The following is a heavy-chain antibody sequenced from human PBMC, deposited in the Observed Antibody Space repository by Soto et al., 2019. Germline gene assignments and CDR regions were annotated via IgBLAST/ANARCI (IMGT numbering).Heavy chain of an antibody. V-gene: IGHV4-59*08. J-gene: IGHJ4*02. D-gene: IGHD1-1*01. CDR2: IYYSGST. CDR3: ARQTTHLGFDY. CDR1: GGSISSYY. Sequence: PSETLSLTCTVSGGSISSYYWSWIRQPPGKGLEWIAYIYYSGSTNYNPSLKSRVTISVDTSKNQFSLKLSSVTAADTAVYYCARQTTHLGFDYWGQGTLVTVSS.